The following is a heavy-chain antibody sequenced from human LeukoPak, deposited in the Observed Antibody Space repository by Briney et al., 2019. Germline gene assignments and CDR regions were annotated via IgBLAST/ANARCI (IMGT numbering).Heavy chain of an antibody. Sequence: SETLSLTCTVSGGSISSYYWSWIRQPPGKGLEWIGNIYYSGSTNYNPSLKSRVTMSVDTSKNQFSLKLSSVTAADTAVYYCAREASYCGGDCSFDYWGQGTLVTVSS. J-gene: IGHJ4*02. CDR2: IYYSGST. CDR1: GGSISSYY. CDR3: AREASYCGGDCSFDY. D-gene: IGHD2-21*02. V-gene: IGHV4-59*01.